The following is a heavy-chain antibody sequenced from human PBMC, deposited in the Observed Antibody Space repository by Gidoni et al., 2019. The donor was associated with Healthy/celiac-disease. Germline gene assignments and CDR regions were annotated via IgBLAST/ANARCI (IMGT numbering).Heavy chain of an antibody. CDR2: IYYSGST. Sequence: QVQLQESGPGLVKPSQTLSLTCTVSGGSISSGGYYWSWIRQHPGKGLEWIGYIYYSGSTYYNPSLKSRVTLSVDTSKNPFSLKLSSVTAADTAVYYCARGGEEGSAFDIWGQGTMVTVSS. D-gene: IGHD4-17*01. CDR3: ARGGEEGSAFDI. V-gene: IGHV4-31*03. J-gene: IGHJ3*02. CDR1: GGSISSGGYY.